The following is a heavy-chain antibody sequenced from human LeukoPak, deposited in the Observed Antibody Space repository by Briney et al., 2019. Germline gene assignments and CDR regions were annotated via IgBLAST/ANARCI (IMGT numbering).Heavy chain of an antibody. CDR2: IYYSGST. V-gene: IGHV4-59*11. CDR1: GGSISGHY. Sequence: SETLSLTCTVSGGSISGHYWSWIRQPPGKGLEWIAYIYYSGSTNYNPSLKSRVTISVDTSKNQFSLKLSSVTAADTAAYYCARSGDAYNQPLDYWGQGTLVTVSS. CDR3: ARSGDAYNQPLDY. D-gene: IGHD5-24*01. J-gene: IGHJ4*02.